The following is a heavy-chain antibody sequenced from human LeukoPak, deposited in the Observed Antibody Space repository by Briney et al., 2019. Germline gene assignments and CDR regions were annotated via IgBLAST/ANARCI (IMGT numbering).Heavy chain of an antibody. J-gene: IGHJ5*02. CDR3: AREGLNMVRGVIPKEAWGWFDP. V-gene: IGHV4-61*02. CDR1: GGSFSSGSYY. D-gene: IGHD3-10*01. Sequence: SETLSLTCTVSGGSFSSGSYYWNWLRPPAGTGLEGIGRIYTSGSTNYNPSLKSRVTISVDTSKNHFYLKLSSVTAADTAVYYCAREGLNMVRGVIPKEAWGWFDPWGQGTLVTVCS. CDR2: IYTSGST.